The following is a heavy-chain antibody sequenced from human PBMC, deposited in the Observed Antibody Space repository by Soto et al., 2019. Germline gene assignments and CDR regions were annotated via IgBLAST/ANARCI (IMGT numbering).Heavy chain of an antibody. Sequence: PSVIMPLTCAVYDGSCGNYFCSWIRQSPGKGLEWIGEINHLGSTPYNPSLMSRLVISVDKSKKQFSLHLNSVTAADSAIYYCARVSRGYYAYWGQGALVTVSS. CDR2: INHLGST. V-gene: IGHV4-34*01. D-gene: IGHD2-15*01. CDR3: ARVSRGYYAY. CDR1: DGSCGNYF. J-gene: IGHJ4*02.